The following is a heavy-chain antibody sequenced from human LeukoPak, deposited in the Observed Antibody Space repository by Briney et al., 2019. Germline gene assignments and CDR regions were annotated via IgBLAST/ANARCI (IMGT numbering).Heavy chain of an antibody. CDR1: GGSISSYY. D-gene: IGHD4/OR15-4a*01. Sequence: PSETLSLTCTVSGGSISSYYWSCIRQAPGKGLEWIGYIYYSGSTNYNPSLKSRVTISVDTSKNQFSLKLSSVTAADTAVYYCARDGAAYQARAFDIWGQGTMVTASS. CDR2: IYYSGST. J-gene: IGHJ3*02. V-gene: IGHV4-59*01. CDR3: ARDGAAYQARAFDI.